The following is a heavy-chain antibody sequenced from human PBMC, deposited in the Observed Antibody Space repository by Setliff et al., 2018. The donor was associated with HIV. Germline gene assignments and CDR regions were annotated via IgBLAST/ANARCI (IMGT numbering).Heavy chain of an antibody. V-gene: IGHV3-48*01. J-gene: IGHJ6*03. D-gene: IGHD2-8*01. CDR3: ARDRLTNVRYWTSDYYYFMDV. CDR1: GFPLYTYD. CDR2: ISHGGATK. Sequence: GGSLRLSCEASGFPLYTYDMNWVRQAPGKALEWISFISHGGATKYYADSVKGRFTISRDNAKNSLYLVMNDLRADDTATYYCARDRLTNVRYWTSDYYYFMDVWGKGTTVTVSS.